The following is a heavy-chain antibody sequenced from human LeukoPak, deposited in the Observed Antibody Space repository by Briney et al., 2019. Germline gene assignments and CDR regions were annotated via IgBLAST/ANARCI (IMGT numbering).Heavy chain of an antibody. CDR3: ARRGGAADFDY. Sequence: GESLKISCKGSGYTFTSFWIAWVRQMPGKGLEYMGIIYPTDSTTTYSPSFQGQVTMSVDKSINTAYLQWNSLNASDTAMYYCARRGGAADFDYWGQGTLVTVSS. CDR2: IYPTDSTT. CDR1: GYTFTSFW. V-gene: IGHV5-51*01. D-gene: IGHD3-16*01. J-gene: IGHJ4*02.